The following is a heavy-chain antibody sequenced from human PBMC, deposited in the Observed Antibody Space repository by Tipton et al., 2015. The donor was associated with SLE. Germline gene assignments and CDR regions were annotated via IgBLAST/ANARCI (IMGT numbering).Heavy chain of an antibody. CDR1: GGSFSGYY. J-gene: IGHJ4*02. CDR3: ASDYGPGRGTN. Sequence: TLSLTCAVYGGSFSGYYWSWIRQPPGKGLEWIGEINHSGSTNYNPSLKSRVTISVDTSKNQFSLKLSSVTAADTAVYYCASDYGPGRGTNWGQGTLVTVSS. D-gene: IGHD4/OR15-4a*01. CDR2: INHSGST. V-gene: IGHV4-34*01.